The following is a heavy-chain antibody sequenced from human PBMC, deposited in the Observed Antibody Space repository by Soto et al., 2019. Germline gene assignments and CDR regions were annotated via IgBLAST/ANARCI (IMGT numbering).Heavy chain of an antibody. V-gene: IGHV4-59*01. J-gene: IGHJ6*02. Sequence: SETLSLTCTVSGGSISSYYWSWIRQPPGKGLEWIGYIYYSGSTNYNPSLKSRVTISVDTSKNQFSLKLSSVTAADTAVYYCARPPGYYYYYGMDVWGQGTTVTVSS. CDR2: IYYSGST. CDR3: ARPPGYYYYYGMDV. CDR1: GGSISSYY.